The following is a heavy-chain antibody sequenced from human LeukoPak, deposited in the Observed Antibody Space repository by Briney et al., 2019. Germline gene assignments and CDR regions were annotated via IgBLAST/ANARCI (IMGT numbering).Heavy chain of an antibody. D-gene: IGHD5-12*01. CDR3: ARDVRGYSGSHRNAFDI. J-gene: IGHJ3*02. V-gene: IGHV3-53*01. CDR2: IYSGGST. CDR1: GFTVSSDY. Sequence: GGSLRLSCAASGFTVSSDYMSWVRQAPGKGLEWVSVIYSGGSTYYADSVKGRFTISRDNSKNTLYLQMNSLRAEDTAVYYCARDVRGYSGSHRNAFDIWGQGTMVTVSS.